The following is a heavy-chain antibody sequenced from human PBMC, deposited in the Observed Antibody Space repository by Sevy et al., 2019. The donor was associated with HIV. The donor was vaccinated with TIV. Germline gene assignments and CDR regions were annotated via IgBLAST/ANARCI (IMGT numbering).Heavy chain of an antibody. V-gene: IGHV3-48*01. CDR2: ISGSSTTI. CDR3: AREGGYSDQGMDV. J-gene: IGHJ6*02. Sequence: GGSLRLSCAASGFTFSSYGMHWVRQAPGKGLEWASYISGSSTTIYYADSVKGRFTISRDNAKNSLYLQMNSLRAEDTAVYYCAREGGYSDQGMDVWGQGTTVTVSS. CDR1: GFTFSSYG. D-gene: IGHD5-12*01.